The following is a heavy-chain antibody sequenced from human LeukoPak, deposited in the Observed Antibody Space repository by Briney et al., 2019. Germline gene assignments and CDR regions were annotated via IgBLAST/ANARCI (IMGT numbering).Heavy chain of an antibody. D-gene: IGHD3-22*01. Sequence: GESLKISCKGSGYSFNTYWIGWVRQLPGKGLEWMGIIYPGDSDTRYRPSFQGQVTISADNSISTAYVQCSRPKASDTAVYFCARQADSSGYYSFDYWGQGTLVTVSS. CDR1: GYSFNTYW. J-gene: IGHJ4*02. V-gene: IGHV5-51*01. CDR2: IYPGDSDT. CDR3: ARQADSSGYYSFDY.